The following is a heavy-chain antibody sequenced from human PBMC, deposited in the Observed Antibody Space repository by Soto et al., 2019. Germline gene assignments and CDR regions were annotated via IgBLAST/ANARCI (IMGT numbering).Heavy chain of an antibody. D-gene: IGHD2-2*01. V-gene: IGHV2-5*02. CDR1: GFSLSTSGVG. J-gene: IGHJ5*02. CDR2: IYWDDNK. CDR3: AHRIVPNNWFDP. Sequence: QITLKESGPTLVKPTQTLTLTCTFSGFSLSTSGVGVGWIRQPPGKALEWLALIYWDDNKRYSPSLKTRLTITKDTSKNQVVLTLTNMDPVDTATYYCAHRIVPNNWFDPWGQGPLVTVSS.